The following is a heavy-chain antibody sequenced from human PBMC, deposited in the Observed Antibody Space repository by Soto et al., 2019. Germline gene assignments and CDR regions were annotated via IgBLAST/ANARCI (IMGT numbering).Heavy chain of an antibody. V-gene: IGHV3-33*03. CDR3: AGPDIVAAIGGALDC. Sequence: QVQLVESGGGVVQPGRSLRLSCEASGFTFSNYGMHWVRQAPGKGLEWVAVIWNDGTSRYYADSVKGRFTISRDNSKNTLFLQMNNLRAEDTAVYYCAGPDIVAAIGGALDCWGQGTLVTVSS. D-gene: IGHD5-12*01. J-gene: IGHJ4*02. CDR2: IWNDGTSR. CDR1: GFTFSNYG.